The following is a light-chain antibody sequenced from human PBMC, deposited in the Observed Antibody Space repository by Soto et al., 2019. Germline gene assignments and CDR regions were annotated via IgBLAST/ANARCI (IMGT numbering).Light chain of an antibody. CDR1: SSDVGRYNY. Sequence: SALTQPASVSGSPGQSITISCTGTSSDVGRYNYVSWFQQHPGKAPKLMIFEVSTRPSGVSNRFSGSKSGNTASLTISGLQIEDEADYYCCSYTSSTSAVFGGGTKLTVL. J-gene: IGLJ2*01. V-gene: IGLV2-14*01. CDR2: EVS. CDR3: CSYTSSTSAV.